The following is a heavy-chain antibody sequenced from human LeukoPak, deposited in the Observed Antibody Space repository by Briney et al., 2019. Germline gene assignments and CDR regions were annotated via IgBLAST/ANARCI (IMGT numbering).Heavy chain of an antibody. CDR3: ARDCVEGARHHHDFDY. CDR2: IIPILGIA. Sequence: SVKVSCKASGGTFSSYTISWVRQAPGQGLEWMGRIIPILGIANYAQKFQGRVTITADKSTSTAYMELSSLRSEDTAVYYCARDCVEGARHHHDFDYWSQGTLVIVSS. V-gene: IGHV1-69*04. J-gene: IGHJ4*02. D-gene: IGHD1-26*01. CDR1: GGTFSSYT.